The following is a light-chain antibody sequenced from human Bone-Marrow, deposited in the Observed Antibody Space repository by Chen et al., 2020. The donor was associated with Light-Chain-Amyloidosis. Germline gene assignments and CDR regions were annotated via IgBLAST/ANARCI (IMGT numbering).Light chain of an antibody. Sequence: QSALAQPPSASGSPGQPVTLSCARPSSDVGDYKYVSCYQQHPGKAPKLMIYEVSKRPSGVPDRFSGSKSGNTASLTVSGLQAEDEADYYCSSYAGSNNFVFGTGTKVTVL. CDR1: SSDVGDYKY. V-gene: IGLV2-8*01. J-gene: IGLJ1*01. CDR2: EVS. CDR3: SSYAGSNNFV.